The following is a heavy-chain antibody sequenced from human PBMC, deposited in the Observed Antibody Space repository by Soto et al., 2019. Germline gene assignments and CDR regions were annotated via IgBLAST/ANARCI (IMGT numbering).Heavy chain of an antibody. Sequence: QVQLVQSGAEVKKPGSSVKLSCKASGGPFSSYHISWVRQAPGQGLEWVGRIIPILGRANNAQHFQGRVTTTADTSAKTAHMALSTLTFEDGALSYCEKVAGSTSPNGFGPWGIGTLVSV. J-gene: IGHJ5*02. CDR2: IIPILGRA. D-gene: IGHD2-2*01. V-gene: IGHV1-69*08. CDR3: EKVAGSTSPNGFGP. CDR1: GGPFSSYH.